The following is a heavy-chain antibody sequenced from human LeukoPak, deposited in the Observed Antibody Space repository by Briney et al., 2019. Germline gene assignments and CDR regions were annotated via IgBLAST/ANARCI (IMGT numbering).Heavy chain of an antibody. Sequence: PSETLSLTCTVSGGSISSYYWSWIRQPPGKGLEWIGYIYYSGSTNYNPSLKSRVTISVDTSKNQFSLKLSSVTAADTAVYYCARGRRDYDILTGYLPSYYMDVWGKGTTVTISS. CDR1: GGSISSYY. D-gene: IGHD3-9*01. CDR2: IYYSGST. J-gene: IGHJ6*03. CDR3: ARGRRDYDILTGYLPSYYMDV. V-gene: IGHV4-59*01.